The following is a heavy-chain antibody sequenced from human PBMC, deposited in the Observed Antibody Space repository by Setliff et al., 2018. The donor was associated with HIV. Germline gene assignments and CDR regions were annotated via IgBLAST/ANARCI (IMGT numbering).Heavy chain of an antibody. V-gene: IGHV4-38-2*01. J-gene: IGHJ4*02. CDR2: IQHSGRI. D-gene: IGHD5-12*01. CDR3: GYDWSPAGARTRYFDY. Sequence: SETLSLTCAVSGYSISSGYYWGWIRQPPGKGLEWIGEIQHSGRINYNPSLRSRVTTSVDTSKNQFSLRLRSVTAADCARMYSGYDWSPAGARTRYFDYWGQGTLVTVSS. CDR1: GYSISSGYY.